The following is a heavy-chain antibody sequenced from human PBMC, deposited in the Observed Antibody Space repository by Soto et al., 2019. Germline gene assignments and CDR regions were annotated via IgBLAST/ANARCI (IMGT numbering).Heavy chain of an antibody. D-gene: IGHD3-22*01. CDR2: ISAYNGNT. V-gene: IGHV1-18*01. CDR1: GYTFTSYG. Sequence: ASVKVSCKASGYTFTSYGISWVRQAPGQGLEWMGWISAYNGNTNYAQKLQGRVTMTTDTSTSTADMELRSLRSDDTAVYYCARDTLYYYDSSGYLDYWGQGTLVTVSS. CDR3: ARDTLYYYDSSGYLDY. J-gene: IGHJ4*02.